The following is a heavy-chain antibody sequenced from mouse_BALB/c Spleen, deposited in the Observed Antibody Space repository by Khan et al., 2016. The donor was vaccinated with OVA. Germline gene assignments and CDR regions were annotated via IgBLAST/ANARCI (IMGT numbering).Heavy chain of an antibody. CDR2: IWGDGST. Sequence: QVQLKESGPGLVAPSQSLSITCTVSGFSLTSYGVNWVRQPPGKGLEWLGVIWGDGSTNYHSTLKSRLIISKDNSKRQVFLTLNSLQTDDTATYYCAKFIPDYYSMDYWGQGTSVTVSS. J-gene: IGHJ4*01. D-gene: IGHD1-1*01. CDR1: GFSLTSYG. V-gene: IGHV2-3*01. CDR3: AKFIPDYYSMDY.